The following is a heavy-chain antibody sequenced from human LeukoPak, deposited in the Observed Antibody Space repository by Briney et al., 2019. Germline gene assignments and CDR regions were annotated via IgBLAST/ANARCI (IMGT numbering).Heavy chain of an antibody. D-gene: IGHD6-19*01. CDR1: GGSISTSSYY. CDR3: ARLPVAGRGSDF. Sequence: SETLSLTCTVSGGSISTSSYYWGWIRQPPGKGLEWIGSMFYSGSTYYNPSLKGRATISVDTSKHGFSLQLSSVTAADTAVYYCARLPVAGRGSDFRGQGTLVTASS. J-gene: IGHJ4*02. CDR2: MFYSGST. V-gene: IGHV4-39*01.